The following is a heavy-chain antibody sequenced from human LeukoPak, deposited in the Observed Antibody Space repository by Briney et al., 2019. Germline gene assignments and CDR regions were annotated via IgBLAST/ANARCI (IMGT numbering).Heavy chain of an antibody. CDR3: ARCIAATGTVDY. CDR2: IDWDDDK. Sequence: SGPALVKPTQTLTLTCTFSGCSLSTNGMSVTWVRQPPGKALEWLARIDWDDDKYYSASLKTRLTISKDTSKNQVVLTMTNMDPVDTATYYCARCIAATGTVDYWGQGALVTVSS. J-gene: IGHJ4*02. D-gene: IGHD6-13*01. V-gene: IGHV2-70*11. CDR1: GCSLSTNGMS.